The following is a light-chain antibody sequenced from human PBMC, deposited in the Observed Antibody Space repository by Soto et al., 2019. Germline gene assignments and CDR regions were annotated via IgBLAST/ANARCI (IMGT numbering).Light chain of an antibody. V-gene: IGKV3-15*01. Sequence: EIVMTQSPATRSVSPGERATLSCRASQYISNTLAWYQQKPGQAPRLLIYGASTRATGIPARFSGSGSGTEFTLTISSLQSEDFAVYYCQHYNNWPPWTFGQGTKVEI. J-gene: IGKJ1*01. CDR2: GAS. CDR3: QHYNNWPPWT. CDR1: QYISNT.